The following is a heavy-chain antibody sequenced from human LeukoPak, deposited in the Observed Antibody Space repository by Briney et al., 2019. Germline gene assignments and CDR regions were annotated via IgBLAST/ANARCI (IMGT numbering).Heavy chain of an antibody. CDR3: VKDRTTADYYSYGMDV. CDR1: GFTFSSYA. V-gene: IGHV3-23*01. Sequence: GGSLRLSCAASGFTFSSYAMTWVRQAPGKGLEWASTIRSSGGRTYYADSVKGRFTISRDNSKNTLYLQMNSLRAEDTAVFYCVKDRTTADYYSYGMDVWGLGTTVTVSS. D-gene: IGHD4-17*01. CDR2: IRSSGGRT. J-gene: IGHJ6*02.